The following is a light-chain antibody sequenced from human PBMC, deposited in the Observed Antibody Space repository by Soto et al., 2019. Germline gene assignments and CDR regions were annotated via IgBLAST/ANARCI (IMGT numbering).Light chain of an antibody. V-gene: IGKV1-5*01. CDR3: QQYETFPGT. CDR2: DAS. Sequence: DIQMTHSPSTLSASVGCTFNGTCRASQSVSGWLAWYQQKPGEAPKLLIYDASALPRGVPSRFRGSGYGTKLTITIASMKNDDFETYYCQQYETFPGTFGPGTKVDIK. CDR1: QSVSGW. J-gene: IGKJ1*01.